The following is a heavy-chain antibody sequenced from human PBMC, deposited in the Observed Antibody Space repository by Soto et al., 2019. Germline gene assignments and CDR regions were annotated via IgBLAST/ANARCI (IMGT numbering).Heavy chain of an antibody. CDR1: GYTFTGYY. CDR2: INPNSGGT. V-gene: IGHV1-2*02. J-gene: IGHJ4*02. D-gene: IGHD3-9*01. CDR3: ARRGGILTGYYRRRGIDY. Sequence: QVQLVQSGAEVKKPGASVKVSCKASGYTFTGYYMHWVRQAPGQGLEWMGWINPNSGGTNYAQKFQGRVTMTRDTSSSTAYMELSRLRSDDTAVYYCARRGGILTGYYRRRGIDYWGQGTLVTVSS.